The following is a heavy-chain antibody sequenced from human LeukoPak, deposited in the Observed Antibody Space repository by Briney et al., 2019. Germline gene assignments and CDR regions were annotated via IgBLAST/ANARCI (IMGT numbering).Heavy chain of an antibody. D-gene: IGHD6-13*01. CDR1: GFTFGNYA. CDR2: ISGSGGST. V-gene: IGHV3-23*01. J-gene: IGHJ4*02. Sequence: PGESLRLSCSASGFTFGNYAMCWVRQAPGKGLEWLSAISGSGGSTFYADSVKGRFTISRDNSRNTLYLQINSLRADDTAIYYCAKLAAAGTDVWGQGTLVAVSS. CDR3: AKLAAAGTDV.